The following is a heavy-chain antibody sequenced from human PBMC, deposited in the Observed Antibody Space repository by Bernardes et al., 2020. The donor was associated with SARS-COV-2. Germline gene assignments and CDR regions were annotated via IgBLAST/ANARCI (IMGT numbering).Heavy chain of an antibody. J-gene: IGHJ4*02. D-gene: IGHD2-15*01. CDR3: ATTPQYEYTRVFDF. CDR1: GFTFSSYG. V-gene: IGHV3-30*03. Sequence: GGSLRLSCAASGFTFSSYGMHWVRQAPGKGLEWVAVISYVGGEKLYADSVKGRFTISRDNSKNTLYLQMNSLRAEDTAVYYCATTPQYEYTRVFDFWGQGTLVTVSS. CDR2: ISYVGGEK.